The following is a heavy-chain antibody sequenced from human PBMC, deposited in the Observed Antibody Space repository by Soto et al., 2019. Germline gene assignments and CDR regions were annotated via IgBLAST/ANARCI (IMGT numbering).Heavy chain of an antibody. CDR3: ARDPPNYDFWSGPPWFDP. J-gene: IGHJ5*02. D-gene: IGHD3-3*01. CDR1: GGTFSSYA. Sequence: SVKVSCKASGGTFSSYAISWVRQAPGQGLEWMGGIIPIFGTANYAQKFQGRVTITADESTSTACMELSSLRSEDTAVYYCARDPPNYDFWSGPPWFDPWGQGTLVSVSS. V-gene: IGHV1-69*13. CDR2: IIPIFGTA.